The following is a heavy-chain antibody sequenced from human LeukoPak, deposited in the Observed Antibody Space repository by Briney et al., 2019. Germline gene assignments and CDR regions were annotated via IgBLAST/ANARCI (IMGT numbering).Heavy chain of an antibody. V-gene: IGHV3-21*04. CDR2: ISSSSSYI. CDR3: AVLCSGGSCYSEGGDY. CDR1: GFTFSSYS. J-gene: IGHJ4*02. D-gene: IGHD2-15*01. Sequence: GGSLRLSCAASGFTFSSYSMNWVRQAPGKGLEWVSSISSSSSYIYYADSVKGRFTISRDNSRNTLYLQMNGLRAEDTAVYYCAVLCSGGSCYSEGGDYWGQGTLVTVSS.